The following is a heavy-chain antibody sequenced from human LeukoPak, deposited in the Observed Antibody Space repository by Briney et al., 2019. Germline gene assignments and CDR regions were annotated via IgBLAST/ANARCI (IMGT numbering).Heavy chain of an antibody. D-gene: IGHD5-18*01. V-gene: IGHV3-23*01. CDR1: GFTFSSYG. J-gene: IGHJ4*02. Sequence: GGFLRLSCAASGFTFSSYGMSWVRQAPGKGLEWVSTISGSGVTTYYADSVKGRFTISRDNSQNTLFLQMNSLRAEDTAVYYCAKDSRYGYRWDYDHWGQGTLVTVSS. CDR3: AKDSRYGYRWDYDH. CDR2: ISGSGVTT.